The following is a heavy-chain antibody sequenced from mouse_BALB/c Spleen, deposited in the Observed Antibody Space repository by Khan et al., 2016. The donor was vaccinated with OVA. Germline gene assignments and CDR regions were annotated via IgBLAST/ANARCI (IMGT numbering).Heavy chain of an antibody. J-gene: IGHJ3*01. CDR3: ARSGYEYVAY. CDR1: GYSFSSYW. CDR2: IYPGDGDT. Sequence: QVQLKQSGAELVRPGSSVKISCKASGYSFSSYWMNWVKQRPGQGLEWIGQIYPGDGDTKYNGKFKGKVTLTADKSSSTAYMQLSSLTSEDSAVYVGARSGYEYVAYWGQGTLVTVSA. D-gene: IGHD2-14*01. V-gene: IGHV1-80*01.